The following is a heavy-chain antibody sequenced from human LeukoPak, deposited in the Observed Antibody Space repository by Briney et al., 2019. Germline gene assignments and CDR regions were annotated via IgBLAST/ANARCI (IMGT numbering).Heavy chain of an antibody. CDR2: IWSDGSER. CDR1: GFTFNKYG. V-gene: IGHV3-33*06. Sequence: GGSLRLSCAASGFTFNKYGMHWVRQAPGKGLEWVAVIWSDGSERYYADSVKGRFTISRDNSKTTVDLQMNSLRAEDTAVYYCAKDFSSTSCCNYYWGQGTLVTVSS. D-gene: IGHD2-2*01. J-gene: IGHJ4*02. CDR3: AKDFSSTSCCNYY.